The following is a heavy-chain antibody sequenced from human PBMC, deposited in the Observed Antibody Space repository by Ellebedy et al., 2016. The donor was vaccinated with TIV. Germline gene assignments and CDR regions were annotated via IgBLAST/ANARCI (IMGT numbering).Heavy chain of an antibody. CDR1: GGSFSGYY. V-gene: IGHV4-34*01. Sequence: SETLSLXXAVYGGSFSGYYWSWIRQPPGKGLEWIGEINHSGSTNYNPSLKSRVTISVDTSKNQFSLKLSSVTAADTAVYYCASIRGYSGYDKTYYFDYWGQGTLVTVSS. D-gene: IGHD5-12*01. J-gene: IGHJ4*02. CDR3: ASIRGYSGYDKTYYFDY. CDR2: INHSGST.